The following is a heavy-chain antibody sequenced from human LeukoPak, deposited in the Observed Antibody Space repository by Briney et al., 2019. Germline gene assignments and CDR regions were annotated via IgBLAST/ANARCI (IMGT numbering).Heavy chain of an antibody. V-gene: IGHV4-59*01. CDR3: AYSSRGDYYYYGMDV. D-gene: IGHD2-21*01. CDR2: IYYGGST. J-gene: IGHJ6*02. CDR1: GGSISSYY. Sequence: SETLSLTCTVSGGSISSYYWSWIRQPPGKGLEWIGYIYYGGSTNYNPSLKSRVTISVDTSKNQFSLKLSSVTAADTAVYYCAYSSRGDYYYYGMDVWGQGTTVTVSS.